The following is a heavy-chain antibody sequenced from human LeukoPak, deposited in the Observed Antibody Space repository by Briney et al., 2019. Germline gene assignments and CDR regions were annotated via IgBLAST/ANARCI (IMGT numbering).Heavy chain of an antibody. V-gene: IGHV3-23*01. Sequence: GGSLRLSCAASGFTFNNYAMTWVRQAPGKGLEWVSGISGNGGSTYYADSVKGRFTISRDNSKNTLFLQMNSLRAEDTAIYYCAKDRLNAVRGVNDYRGQGTLVTVSS. D-gene: IGHD3-10*01. CDR3: AKDRLNAVRGVNDY. CDR1: GFTFNNYA. CDR2: ISGNGGST. J-gene: IGHJ4*02.